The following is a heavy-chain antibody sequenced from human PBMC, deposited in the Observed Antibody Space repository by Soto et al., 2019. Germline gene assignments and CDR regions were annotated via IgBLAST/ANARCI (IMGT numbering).Heavy chain of an antibody. CDR3: ASDIPSYCSGGSCYRRAHAIDI. J-gene: IGHJ3*02. Sequence: SVKVSCKASGGTFSSYTISWVRQAPGQGLEWMGRIIPILGIANYAQKFQGRVTITADKSTSTAYMELSSLRSEDTAVYYCASDIPSYCSGGSCYRRAHAIDISGQGTMVTVS. CDR2: IIPILGIA. D-gene: IGHD2-15*01. CDR1: GGTFSSYT. V-gene: IGHV1-69*02.